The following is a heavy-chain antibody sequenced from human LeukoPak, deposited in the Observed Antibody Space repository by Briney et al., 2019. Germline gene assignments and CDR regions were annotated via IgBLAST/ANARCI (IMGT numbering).Heavy chain of an antibody. D-gene: IGHD5-24*01. CDR3: ASGRVVEMATIDAFDI. J-gene: IGHJ3*02. CDR2: IYYSGST. Sequence: PSETLSLTCTVSGGSISSYYWSWIRQPPGKGLEWIGYIYYSGSTNYNPSLKSRVTISVDTSKNQFSLKLSSVTAADTAVYYCASGRVVEMATIDAFDIWGQGTMVTVSS. CDR1: GGSISSYY. V-gene: IGHV4-59*01.